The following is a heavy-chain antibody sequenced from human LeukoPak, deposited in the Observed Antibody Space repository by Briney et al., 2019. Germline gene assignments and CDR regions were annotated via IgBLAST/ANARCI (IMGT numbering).Heavy chain of an antibody. CDR2: INAGNGNT. D-gene: IGHD3-10*01. J-gene: IGHJ5*02. CDR1: GYTFTSYA. CDR3: ARDTYYYGSGSYRSTINWFDP. Sequence: ASVKVSCTASGYTFTSYAMHWVRQAPGQRLEWMGWINAGNGNTKYSQKFQGRVTITSDTSASTAYMELSSLRSEDTAVYYCARDTYYYGSGSYRSTINWFDPWGQGTLVTVSS. V-gene: IGHV1-3*01.